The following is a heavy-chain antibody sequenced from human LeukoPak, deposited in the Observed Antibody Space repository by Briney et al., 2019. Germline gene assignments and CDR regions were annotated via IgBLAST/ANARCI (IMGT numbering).Heavy chain of an antibody. CDR1: GFTFSSYS. V-gene: IGHV3-21*01. CDR3: ARAIRVDYGEPYYYYGMDV. Sequence: PGGSLRLSCAASGFTFSSYSMNWVRQAPGKGLEWVSSISSSSYIYYADSVKGRFTISRDNAKNSLYLQMNSLRAEDTAVYYCARAIRVDYGEPYYYYGMDVWGQGTTVTVSS. D-gene: IGHD4-17*01. CDR2: ISSSSYI. J-gene: IGHJ6*02.